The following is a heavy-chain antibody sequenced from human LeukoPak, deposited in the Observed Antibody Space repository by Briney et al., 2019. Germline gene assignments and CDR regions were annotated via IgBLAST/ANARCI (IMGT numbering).Heavy chain of an antibody. V-gene: IGHV4-59*12. CDR3: ARDSGTTGEVKFDP. CDR1: GGSINSYY. CDR2: IYYSGST. J-gene: IGHJ5*02. Sequence: SETLSLTCTVSGGSINSYYWSWIRQPPGKGLEWIGYIYYSGSTNYNPSLKSRVTISIDTSKNQFSLKLMSVTAADTAVYYCARDSGTTGEVKFDPWGQGTLVTVSS. D-gene: IGHD3-10*01.